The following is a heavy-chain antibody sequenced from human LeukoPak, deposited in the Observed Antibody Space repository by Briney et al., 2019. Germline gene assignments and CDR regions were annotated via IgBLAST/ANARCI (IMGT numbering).Heavy chain of an antibody. J-gene: IGHJ4*02. CDR2: INTDGIIT. Sequence: GGSLRLSCAASGFTFSTYWMYWVRQGPGKGLVWVSRINTDGIITNYADSVKGRFTISRDNAKNTLYLQMDSLRAEDTAVYYCARDLYDSSGYYYFDYWGQGTLVTVSS. CDR3: ARDLYDSSGYYYFDY. CDR1: GFTFSTYW. V-gene: IGHV3-74*01. D-gene: IGHD3-22*01.